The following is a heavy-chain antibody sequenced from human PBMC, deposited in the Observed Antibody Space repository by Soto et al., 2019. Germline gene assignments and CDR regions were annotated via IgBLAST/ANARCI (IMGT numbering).Heavy chain of an antibody. CDR3: ARAHNSRFDY. J-gene: IGHJ4*02. Sequence: LRLSCAASGFTFITFAMHWVRQAPGKGLEWVAAISSDGYNKYYRDSVRGRYTISRDNSRNTLYLEINSLRPDDTAVFFCARAHNSRFDYSGQGTLVTVSS. V-gene: IGHV3-30*03. CDR1: GFTFITFA. CDR2: ISSDGYNK.